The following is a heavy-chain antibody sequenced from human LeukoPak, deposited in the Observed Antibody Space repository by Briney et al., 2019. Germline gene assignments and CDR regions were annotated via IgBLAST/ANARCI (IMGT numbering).Heavy chain of an antibody. D-gene: IGHD6-19*01. V-gene: IGHV4-61*02. CDR3: ARAVAYYMDV. CDR2: IYPSGST. J-gene: IGHJ6*03. CDR1: GGSISSGSFY. Sequence: PSQTLSLTCTVSGGSISSGSFYWSWIRQPAGKGLEWIGRIYPSGSTNYNPSLKSRVTILVDKSKNQFSLKLSSVTAADTAVYYCARAVAYYMDVWAKGTTVTVSS.